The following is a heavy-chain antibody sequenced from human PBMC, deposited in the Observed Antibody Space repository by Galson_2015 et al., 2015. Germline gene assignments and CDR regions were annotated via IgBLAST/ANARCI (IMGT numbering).Heavy chain of an antibody. D-gene: IGHD3-10*01. CDR3: VRHGWFAEVLHSD. CDR1: GYNFARDY. Sequence: QSGAEVKKPGESLKISCLASGYNFARDYIGWVRQIPGKGLEWMGIIFPLDSQTRYSPSFEGRVNISADHSTNTAYMHWSSLKASDSGMYFCVRHGWFAEVLHSDWGQGTLVIVSS. CDR2: IFPLDSQT. V-gene: IGHV5-51*01. J-gene: IGHJ1*01.